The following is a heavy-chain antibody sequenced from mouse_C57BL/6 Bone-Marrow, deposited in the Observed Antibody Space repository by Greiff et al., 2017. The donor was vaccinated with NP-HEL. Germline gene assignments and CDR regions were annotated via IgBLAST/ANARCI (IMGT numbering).Heavy chain of an antibody. Sequence: EVKLEESGGGLVKPGGSLKLSCAASGFTFSDYGMHWVRQAPEKGLEWVAYISSGSSTIYYADTVKGRFTISRDNAKNTLFLQMTSLRSEDTAMYYCARHYYGSSYLYFDYWGQGTTLTVSS. D-gene: IGHD1-1*01. J-gene: IGHJ2*01. V-gene: IGHV5-17*01. CDR1: GFTFSDYG. CDR2: ISSGSSTI. CDR3: ARHYYGSSYLYFDY.